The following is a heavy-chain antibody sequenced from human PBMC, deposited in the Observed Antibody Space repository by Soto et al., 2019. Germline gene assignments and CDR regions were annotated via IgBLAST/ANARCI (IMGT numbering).Heavy chain of an antibody. CDR3: ARGVGNSAPDY. CDR1: GYTFANYG. J-gene: IGHJ4*02. V-gene: IGHV1-3*01. CDR2: INAGNGNT. Sequence: ASVKVSCKASGYTFANYGIHWVRQAPGQRLEWMGWINAGNGNTSYADSVKGRFTISRDNSKNTVYLQMNSLRAEDTAVYYCARGVGNSAPDYWGQGTLVTVSS. D-gene: IGHD1-7*01.